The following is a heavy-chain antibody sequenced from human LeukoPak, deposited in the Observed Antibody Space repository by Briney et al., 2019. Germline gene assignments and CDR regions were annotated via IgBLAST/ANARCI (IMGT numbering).Heavy chain of an antibody. CDR3: ARHGLYYYGSGSYVNYYMDV. D-gene: IGHD3-10*01. V-gene: IGHV5-51*01. Sequence: GESLQISCKGSGYSFTSYWIGWVRQMPGKGLEWMGIIYPGDSDTRYSPSFQGQVTISADKSISTAYLQWSSLKASDTAMYYCARHGLYYYGSGSYVNYYMDVWGKGTTVTVSS. J-gene: IGHJ6*03. CDR1: GYSFTSYW. CDR2: IYPGDSDT.